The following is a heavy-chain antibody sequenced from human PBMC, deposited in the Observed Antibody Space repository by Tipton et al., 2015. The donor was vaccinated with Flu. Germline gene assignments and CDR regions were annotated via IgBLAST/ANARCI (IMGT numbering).Heavy chain of an antibody. CDR1: GGSIKSYY. D-gene: IGHD3-10*01. CDR3: ARRGSGGRSLDY. V-gene: IGHV4-59*08. Sequence: TLSLTCTVSGGSIKSYYWSWIRQPPGKGLEWIGYIYYSGSTNYNPSLKSRVTISVDTSKTQFSLKLTSVTAADTAVYYCARRGSGGRSLDYWGQGTLVTVSS. J-gene: IGHJ4*02. CDR2: IYYSGST.